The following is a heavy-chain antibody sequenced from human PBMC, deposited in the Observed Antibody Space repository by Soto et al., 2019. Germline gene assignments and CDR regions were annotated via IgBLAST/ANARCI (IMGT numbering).Heavy chain of an antibody. CDR3: ARGLRGRFLEWLGDQYYFDY. V-gene: IGHV4-34*01. CDR2: VNHSGST. CDR1: GESFSGYY. J-gene: IGHJ4*02. Sequence: QVQLQQWGAGLLKPSETLSLTCAVYGESFSGYYWSWIRQPPGKGLEWIGEVNHSGSTNYNPSLKSRVTISVDTTKNQFSLKLSSVTAADTAVYYCARGLRGRFLEWLGDQYYFDYWGQGTLVTVSS. D-gene: IGHD3-3*01.